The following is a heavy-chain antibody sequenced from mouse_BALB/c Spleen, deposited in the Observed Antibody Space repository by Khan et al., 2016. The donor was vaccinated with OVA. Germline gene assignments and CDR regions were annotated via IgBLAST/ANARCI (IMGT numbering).Heavy chain of an antibody. CDR3: ERRRFTSRGAGFAY. D-gene: IGHD1-1*01. V-gene: IGHV5-6*01. CDR1: GFTFSSYG. CDR2: ISNGGSYT. Sequence: EVELVESGGDLVKPGGSLKLSCEASGFTFSSYGMSWVRQTPDKRLKWVATISNGGSYTYYPDSVKGRLTISRDNAKNTLYLQMSSLKSEDTAKYYCERRRFTSRGAGFAYWGQGTLVTVSA. J-gene: IGHJ3*01.